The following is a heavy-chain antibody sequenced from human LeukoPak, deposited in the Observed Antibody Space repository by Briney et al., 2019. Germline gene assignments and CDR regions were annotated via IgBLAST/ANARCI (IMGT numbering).Heavy chain of an antibody. CDR3: ARDYPSFDY. Sequence: GGSLRLSCAASGFTFSDHYMDWVRQAPGEGLEWVGRSRNKANGYTTEYAASVKGRFTISRDDSKNSLYLQMNSLRAEDTAVYYCARDYPSFDYWGQGTLVTVSS. V-gene: IGHV3-72*01. CDR2: SRNKANGYTT. D-gene: IGHD3-16*02. J-gene: IGHJ4*02. CDR1: GFTFSDHY.